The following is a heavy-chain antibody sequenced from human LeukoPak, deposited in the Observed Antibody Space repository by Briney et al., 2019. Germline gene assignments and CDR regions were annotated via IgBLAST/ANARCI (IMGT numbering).Heavy chain of an antibody. Sequence: GGSLRLSCVASGFTFSSYWMHWVRQTPGQGLMWVARIQSDGSTIYADSVQSRFTISRDNAKNTVYLQMNSLRVDDTAVYFCTRAITYFYGSVTYDWFESWGQGIRVTVSS. V-gene: IGHV3-74*01. J-gene: IGHJ5*01. CDR1: GFTFSSYW. D-gene: IGHD3-10*01. CDR2: IQSDGST. CDR3: TRAITYFYGSVTYDWFES.